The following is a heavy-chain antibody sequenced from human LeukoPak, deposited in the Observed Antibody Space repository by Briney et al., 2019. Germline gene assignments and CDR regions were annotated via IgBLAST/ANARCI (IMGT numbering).Heavy chain of an antibody. CDR1: GFTFSSYA. V-gene: IGHV3-23*01. CDR2: ISGSGTST. Sequence: GGSLRLSCAASGFTFSSYAMSWVRQAPGKGLQWVSSISGSGTSTYYADSVKGRFTISRDNSKNTLFLQMNSLRADDTAVYYCAKERYSSSWYVFDYWGQGTLVTVSS. D-gene: IGHD6-13*01. J-gene: IGHJ4*02. CDR3: AKERYSSSWYVFDY.